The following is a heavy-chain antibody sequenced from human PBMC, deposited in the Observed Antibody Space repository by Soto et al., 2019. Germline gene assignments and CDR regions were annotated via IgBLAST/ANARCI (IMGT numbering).Heavy chain of an antibody. CDR3: AKEVIPYCGGDCYPPAWGNWFAP. Sequence: GGSLRLSCAASGFTFSSYAMSWVRQAPGKGLEWVSAISGSGGSTYYADSVKGRFTISRDNSKNTLYLQMNSLRAEDTAVYYCAKEVIPYCGGDCYPPAWGNWFAPWGQGTLVTVSS. CDR1: GFTFSSYA. CDR2: ISGSGGST. V-gene: IGHV3-23*01. J-gene: IGHJ5*02. D-gene: IGHD2-21*01.